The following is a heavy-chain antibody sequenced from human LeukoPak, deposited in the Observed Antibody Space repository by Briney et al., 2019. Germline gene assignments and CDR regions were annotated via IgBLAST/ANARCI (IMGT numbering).Heavy chain of an antibody. V-gene: IGHV3-74*01. CDR2: INSDGSST. CDR1: GFTFSSYW. J-gene: IGHJ3*02. Sequence: PGGSLRLSCAASGFTFSSYWMHWVRQAPGKGLVWVSRINSDGSSTSYADSVKGRFTISRDNAKNTLYLQMNSLKTEDTAVYYCTTAPRGYCSGGSCSYAFDIWGQGTMVTVSS. D-gene: IGHD2-15*01. CDR3: TTAPRGYCSGGSCSYAFDI.